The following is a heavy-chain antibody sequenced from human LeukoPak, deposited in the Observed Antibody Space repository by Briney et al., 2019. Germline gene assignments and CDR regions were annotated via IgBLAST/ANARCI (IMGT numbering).Heavy chain of an antibody. Sequence: SETLSLTCTVSGGSISSGSYYWGWVRQPPGKGLEWIGSISYSETTYYNLSLKSRVTLSVDTSKNQFSLKLSSVTAADTALCYCARHLRGGSIWFDYWGQGTLVTVSS. D-gene: IGHD6-13*01. CDR2: ISYSETT. J-gene: IGHJ4*02. CDR3: ARHLRGGSIWFDY. V-gene: IGHV4-39*01. CDR1: GGSISSGSYY.